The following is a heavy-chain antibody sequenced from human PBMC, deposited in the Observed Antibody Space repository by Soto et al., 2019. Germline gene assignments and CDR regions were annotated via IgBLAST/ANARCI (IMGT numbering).Heavy chain of an antibody. V-gene: IGHV4-38-2*02. Sequence: SETLSLTCTVCGYSISSGSYWAWIRQPPGKGPERIASIYHGGTTFYNPSLKSRITISVDTSNNQFSLKLTSVTAADTAVYYCARVHVMVVAGSTFDYWGHGTLVTVSS. D-gene: IGHD6-19*01. CDR1: GYSISSGSY. CDR3: ARVHVMVVAGSTFDY. CDR2: IYHGGTT. J-gene: IGHJ4*01.